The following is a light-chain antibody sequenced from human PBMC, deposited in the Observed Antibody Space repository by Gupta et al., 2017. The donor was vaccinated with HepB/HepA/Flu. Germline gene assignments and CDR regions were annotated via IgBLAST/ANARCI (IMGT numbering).Light chain of an antibody. V-gene: IGLV4-60*03. Sequence: QPVLTQSSSAPASLGSSVKPTCTLSSGHSTYIIAWHQQQPGKAPRYLMKLEGSGSYNKGSGVPDRFSGSSSGADRYLTISNLQSEDEADYYCETWDSRVFGGGTKLTVL. CDR2: LEGSGSY. CDR3: ETWDSRV. CDR1: SGHSTYI. J-gene: IGLJ3*02.